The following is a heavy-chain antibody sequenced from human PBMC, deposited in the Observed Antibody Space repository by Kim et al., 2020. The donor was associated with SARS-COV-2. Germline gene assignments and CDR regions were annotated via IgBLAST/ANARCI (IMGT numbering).Heavy chain of an antibody. D-gene: IGHD5-18*01. Sequence: VKGRFTIARDNTKNTLYLQMNSLRAEDTAVYYCARDHGYSYGYYTWFDPWGQGTLVTVSS. V-gene: IGHV3-30*01. J-gene: IGHJ5*02. CDR3: ARDHGYSYGYYTWFDP.